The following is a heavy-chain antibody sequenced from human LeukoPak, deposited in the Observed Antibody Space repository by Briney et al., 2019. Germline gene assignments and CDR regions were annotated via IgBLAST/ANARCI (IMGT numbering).Heavy chain of an antibody. J-gene: IGHJ4*02. CDR3: ARDRGMDTAMDFDY. CDR1: GSGFSGYW. CDR2: IWYDGSNK. Sequence: GGSLRLSCAVSGSGFSGYWMHWVRQAPGKGLEWVAVIWYDGSNKFYADSVKGRFTIPRDNSKNTLYLQMNSLRAEDTAVYYCARDRGMDTAMDFDYWGQGTLVTVSS. D-gene: IGHD5-18*01. V-gene: IGHV3-33*08.